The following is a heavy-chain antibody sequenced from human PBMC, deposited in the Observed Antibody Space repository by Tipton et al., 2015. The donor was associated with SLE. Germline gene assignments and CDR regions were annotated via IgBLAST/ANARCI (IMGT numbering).Heavy chain of an antibody. V-gene: IGHV4-59*08. Sequence: TLSLTCTVSGGSVSSNYWTWIRQPPGKGLEWIGYSYHSGITNYNPSLKSRVSMSVDTSKNQFSLKLSSVTAADTAVYYCASSVRGAAPFDYWGQGTLVTVSS. J-gene: IGHJ4*02. CDR2: SYHSGIT. CDR3: ASSVRGAAPFDY. CDR1: GGSVSSNY. D-gene: IGHD3-10*02.